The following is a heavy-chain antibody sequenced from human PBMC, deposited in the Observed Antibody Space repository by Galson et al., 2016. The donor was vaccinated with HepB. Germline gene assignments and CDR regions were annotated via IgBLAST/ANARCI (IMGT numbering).Heavy chain of an antibody. J-gene: IGHJ4*02. CDR1: GCTFSIYG. CDR2: INSDGSST. CDR3: AGTHYYDNSNYPIDY. V-gene: IGHV3-74*01. D-gene: IGHD3-22*01. Sequence: LRLSCAASGCTFSIYGMSWVRQAPGKGLVWVSRINSDGSSTTYADSVKGRFTISRDNAKNTLYLQMNSLRAENTAVYYCAGTHYYDNSNYPIDYGGQGTLVTVFS.